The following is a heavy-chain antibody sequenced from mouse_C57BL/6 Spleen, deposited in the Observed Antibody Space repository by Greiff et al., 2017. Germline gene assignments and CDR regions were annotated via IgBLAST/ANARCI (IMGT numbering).Heavy chain of an antibody. D-gene: IGHD2-1*01. CDR2: IHPDSGST. V-gene: IGHV1-64*01. CDR1: GYTFTSYW. Sequence: QVQLQQPGAELVKPGASVKLSCKASGYTFTSYWMHWVKQRPGQGLEWIGMIHPDSGSTNYNEKFKSKATLTVDKSSSTAYMQLSSLTSEDSAVYYCARSWGNYERDYAMDDWGQGTSVTAS. CDR3: ARSWGNYERDYAMDD. J-gene: IGHJ4*01.